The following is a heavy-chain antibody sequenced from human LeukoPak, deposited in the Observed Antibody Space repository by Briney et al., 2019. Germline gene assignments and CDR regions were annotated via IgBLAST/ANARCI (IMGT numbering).Heavy chain of an antibody. CDR3: TTEAPDFFRPLFDY. D-gene: IGHD3-3*01. Sequence: NSGGSLRLSCAASGFTFSNAWMNWVRQAPGKGLEWVGRIKSNTDGGTIDYAAPVKGRFTISRDDSKNTLYLQMNSLKTEDTAVYYCTTEAPDFFRPLFDYWGQGTLVTVSS. V-gene: IGHV3-15*07. J-gene: IGHJ4*02. CDR2: IKSNTDGGTI. CDR1: GFTFSNAW.